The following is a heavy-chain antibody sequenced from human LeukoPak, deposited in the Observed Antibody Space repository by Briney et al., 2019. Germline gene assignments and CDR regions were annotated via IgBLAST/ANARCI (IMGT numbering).Heavy chain of an antibody. CDR1: GGSIISYY. CDR3: ARHGGGWYYFDY. D-gene: IGHD6-19*01. CDR2: IYYSGST. J-gene: IGHJ4*02. V-gene: IGHV4-59*08. Sequence: PSETLSLTCTVSGGSIISYYWSWIRQPPGKGLEWIGYIYYSGSTNYNPSLKSRVTISVDTSKSQFSLKLSSVTDADSAVYYCARHGGGWYYFDYWGQGTLVSVSS.